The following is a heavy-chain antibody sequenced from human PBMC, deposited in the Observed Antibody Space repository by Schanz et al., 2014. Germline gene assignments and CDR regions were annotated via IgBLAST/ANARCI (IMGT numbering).Heavy chain of an antibody. J-gene: IGHJ4*02. CDR1: GLTAGSTT. Sequence: EVQLVESGGGLVQPGGSRDFSFEAPGLTAGSTTRTWVGKAPGKGLEWVSVIYSGGSTYYADSVKGRFTISRDNSKNTLYLQMNSLRAEDTAVYYCARYYETSYYPLYYCDYWGQGTLVTVSS. CDR2: IYSGGST. D-gene: IGHD3-22*01. CDR3: ARYYETSYYPLYYCDY. V-gene: IGHV3-66*01.